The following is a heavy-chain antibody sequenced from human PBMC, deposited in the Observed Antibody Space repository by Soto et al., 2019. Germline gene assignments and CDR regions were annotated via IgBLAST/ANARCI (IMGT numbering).Heavy chain of an antibody. CDR1: GFTFSSYA. J-gene: IGHJ4*02. CDR3: AKDSEQLVRGSADY. CDR2: ISGSGGST. V-gene: IGHV3-23*01. Sequence: GGSLRLSCAASGFTFSSYAMSWVRQAPGKGLEWVSAISGSGGSTYYADSVKGRFTISRDNSKNTLYLQMNSLRAEDTAVYYCAKDSEQLVRGSADYWGQGTLVTVSS. D-gene: IGHD6-13*01.